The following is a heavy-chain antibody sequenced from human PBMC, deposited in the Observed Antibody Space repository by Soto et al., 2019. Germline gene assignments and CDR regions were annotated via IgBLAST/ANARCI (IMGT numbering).Heavy chain of an antibody. V-gene: IGHV1-2*02. CDR3: ERRLQPTTAFDY. J-gene: IGHJ4*02. D-gene: IGHD1-1*01. CDR1: GYTFTNSC. Sequence: ASVKVSCKASGYTFTNSCIHWVRQAPGQGLEWMGWINANSGLTNYAQKFQGRVTITRDTSISTAYMELSRLTSDDVAVYSCERRLQPTTAFDYWGQGTLVTVSS. CDR2: INANSGLT.